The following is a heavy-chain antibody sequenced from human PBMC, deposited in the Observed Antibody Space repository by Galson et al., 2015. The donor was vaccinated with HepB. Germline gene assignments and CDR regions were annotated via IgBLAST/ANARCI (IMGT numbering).Heavy chain of an antibody. CDR3: ARDLVPRGINYDDMDV. CDR1: EFTFSDYW. Sequence: SLRLSCAASEFTFSDYWMSWVRQAPGKGLEWVAQVKYDGSAKYYVDSAKGRFTISRENAKNSLQLQMNSLRAEDTDVYYCARDLVPRGINYDDMDVWGQGYAVTVS. D-gene: IGHD1-14*01. V-gene: IGHV3-7*01. CDR2: VKYDGSAK. J-gene: IGHJ6*02.